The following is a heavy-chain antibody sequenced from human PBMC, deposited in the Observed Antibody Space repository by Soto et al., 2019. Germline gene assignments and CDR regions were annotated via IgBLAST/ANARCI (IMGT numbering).Heavy chain of an antibody. Sequence: ASMKVSRKAFGGTFGSYAISWVRQAPGQGLEWMGGIITIFGTANYAQKFQGRVTITADESTSTAYMELSSLRSEDTAVYYCARRSRAESYYYYYGMDVWGQGTTVTVSS. J-gene: IGHJ6*02. D-gene: IGHD3-10*01. CDR3: ARRSRAESYYYYYGMDV. CDR1: GGTFGSYA. V-gene: IGHV1-69*01. CDR2: IITIFGTA.